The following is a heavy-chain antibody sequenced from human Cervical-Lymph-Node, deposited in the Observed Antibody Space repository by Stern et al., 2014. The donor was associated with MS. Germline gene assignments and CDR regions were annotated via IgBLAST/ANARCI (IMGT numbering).Heavy chain of an antibody. D-gene: IGHD2-21*01. CDR3: AMSLMSVVY. V-gene: IGHV1-8*01. CDR2: MNPNSGNT. CDR1: GYTFTSYD. Sequence: VQLVESGAEVKKPGASVKVSCKASGYTFTSYDINWVRQAPGQGLEWMGWMNPNSGNTGYAQKFQGRVTMTGSTSISTAYMELSSLRSDDTAVYYCAMSLMSVVYWGQGTLLTVSS. J-gene: IGHJ4*02.